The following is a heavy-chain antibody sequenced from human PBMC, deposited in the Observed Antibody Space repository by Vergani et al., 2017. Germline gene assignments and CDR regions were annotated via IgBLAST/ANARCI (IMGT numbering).Heavy chain of an antibody. J-gene: IGHJ4*02. Sequence: QVQLQESGPGLVKPSETLSLTCTVSGDSVISTHYHWGWIRQPPGKGLEWIGSMDYSGSTSYNPSLESRISISFDTPKNQFSLRLTSVTAADTAVYYCASKRGACRAAYCHSYDFWGPGTLVGVSS. D-gene: IGHD2-15*01. CDR2: MDYSGST. V-gene: IGHV4-39*01. CDR3: ASKRGACRAAYCHSYDF. CDR1: GDSVISTHYH.